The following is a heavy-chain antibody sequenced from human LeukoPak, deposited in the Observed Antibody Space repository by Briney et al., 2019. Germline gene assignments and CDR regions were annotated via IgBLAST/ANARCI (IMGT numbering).Heavy chain of an antibody. CDR1: GYSFTSYW. D-gene: IGHD3-22*01. V-gene: IGHV5-51*01. J-gene: IGHJ4*02. Sequence: GESLKISCKGSGYSFTSYWIGWVRQMPGKGLEWMGIIYPGDSDTRYSPSFQGQVTISADKSISTAYLQWSSLKASDTAMYYRARLDYYDSSGTTPFDYWGQGTLVTVSS. CDR3: ARLDYYDSSGTTPFDY. CDR2: IYPGDSDT.